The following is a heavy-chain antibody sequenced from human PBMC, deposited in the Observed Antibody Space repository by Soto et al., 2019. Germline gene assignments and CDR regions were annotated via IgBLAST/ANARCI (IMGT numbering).Heavy chain of an antibody. J-gene: IGHJ4*02. CDR3: ARGYSHYAH. CDR1: GGSVSRDSNF. Sequence: LSLTCTVSGGSVSRDSNFWSWIRHPPGKGLEWIGYIYYSGPSRYNPSLESRVTISIDSSKNQVSLTLTSVTAADTAVYYCARGYSHYAHWGRGTLVTVSS. CDR2: IYYSGPS. D-gene: IGHD4-4*01. V-gene: IGHV4-61*01.